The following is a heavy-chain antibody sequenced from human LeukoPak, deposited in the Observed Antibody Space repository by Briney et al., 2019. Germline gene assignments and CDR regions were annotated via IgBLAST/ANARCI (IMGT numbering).Heavy chain of an antibody. V-gene: IGHV3-15*01. Sequence: GGSLRLSCAASGFTFSNGWMSWVRQAPGKGLEWIGRIKSKSERGTTDYAAPVKGRFTISRDGSTNTVYLHMNSLKTEDTAVYFCTSNLYCSTSSCYTLDNWGQGTLVAVSP. CDR1: GFTFSNGW. CDR2: IKSKSERGTT. J-gene: IGHJ4*02. CDR3: TSNLYCSTSSCYTLDN. D-gene: IGHD2-2*02.